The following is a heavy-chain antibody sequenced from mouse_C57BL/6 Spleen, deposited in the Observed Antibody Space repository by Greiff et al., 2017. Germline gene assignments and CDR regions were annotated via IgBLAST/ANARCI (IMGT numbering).Heavy chain of an antibody. D-gene: IGHD1-1*01. V-gene: IGHV1-19*01. CDR2: INPYNGGT. CDR1: GYTFTDYY. J-gene: IGHJ4*01. Sequence: VQLKESGPVLVKPGASVKMSCKASGYTFTDYYMNWVKQSHGKSLEWIGVINPYNGGTSYNQKFKGKATLTVDKSSSTAYMELNSLTSEDSAVYYFARGYYGSRRGYAMDYWGQGTSVTVSS. CDR3: ARGYYGSRRGYAMDY.